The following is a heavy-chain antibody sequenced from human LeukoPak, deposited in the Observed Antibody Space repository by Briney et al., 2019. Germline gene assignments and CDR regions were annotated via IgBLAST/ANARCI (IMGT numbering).Heavy chain of an antibody. J-gene: IGHJ3*02. CDR3: TRGSSGYYYADAFDI. V-gene: IGHV1-2*02. CDR2: INPNSGGT. D-gene: IGHD3-22*01. Sequence: ASVKVSCKASGYTFSNYNIHWLRQAPGQGLEWMGWINPNSGGTNYAQKFQGRVTMTRDTSISTAYMELSRLRSDDTAVYYCTRGSSGYYYADAFDIWGQGTMVTVSS. CDR1: GYTFSNYN.